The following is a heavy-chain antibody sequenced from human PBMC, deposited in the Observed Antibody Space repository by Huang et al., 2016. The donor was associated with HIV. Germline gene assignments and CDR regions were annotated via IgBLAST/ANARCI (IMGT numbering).Heavy chain of an antibody. CDR2: INPSGGTT. J-gene: IGHJ4*02. D-gene: IGHD5-18*01. CDR1: GYTFITYY. V-gene: IGHV1-46*01. Sequence: QVQLVQSGAEVKRPGASVKVSCKASGYTFITYYIHWVRQAPGQGLEWRGVINPSGGTTSYAQKCPGRVTMTRDTSTSTVYMEVSSLRSDDTAVYFCARGDVDTAMLLDYWGQGTLVTVAS. CDR3: ARGDVDTAMLLDY.